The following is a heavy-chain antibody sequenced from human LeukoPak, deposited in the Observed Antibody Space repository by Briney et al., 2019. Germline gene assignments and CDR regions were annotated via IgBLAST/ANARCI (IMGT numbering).Heavy chain of an antibody. Sequence: GGSLRLSCAASGFTFSSYGMSWVRQAPGKGLESVSAISGSGGSTYYADSVKGRFTISRDNSKNTLYLQMNSLRAEDTAVYYCAKDPPNYYGSGSYYNPSGYFDYWGQGTLVTVSS. CDR3: AKDPPNYYGSGSYYNPSGYFDY. D-gene: IGHD3-10*01. J-gene: IGHJ4*02. CDR2: ISGSGGST. V-gene: IGHV3-23*01. CDR1: GFTFSSYG.